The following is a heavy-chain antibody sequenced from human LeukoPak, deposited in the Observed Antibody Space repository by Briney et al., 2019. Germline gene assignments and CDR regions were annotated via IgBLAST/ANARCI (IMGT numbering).Heavy chain of an antibody. V-gene: IGHV4-4*07. J-gene: IGHJ3*02. CDR1: GGSISSYY. D-gene: IGHD2-15*01. Sequence: KPSETLSLTCTVSGGSISSYYWSWIRQPAGKGLEWIGRIYTSGSTNYNPSLKSRVTMSVDTSKNRFSLKLSSVTAADTAVYYCARECSGGTCFDAFDIWGQGTMVTVSS. CDR3: ARECSGGTCFDAFDI. CDR2: IYTSGST.